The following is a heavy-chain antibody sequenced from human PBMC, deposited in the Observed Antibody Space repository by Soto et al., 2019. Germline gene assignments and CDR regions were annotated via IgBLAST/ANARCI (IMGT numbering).Heavy chain of an antibody. Sequence: GASVKVSCKASGYTFTSYAMHWVRQAPGQRLEWMGWINAGNGNTKYSPKFQGRVTITRDTSASTAYMGLSSLRSEDTAVYYCARDLYSSSADYWGQGTLVTVSS. CDR1: GYTFTSYA. J-gene: IGHJ4*02. CDR2: INAGNGNT. CDR3: ARDLYSSSADY. V-gene: IGHV1-3*01. D-gene: IGHD6-6*01.